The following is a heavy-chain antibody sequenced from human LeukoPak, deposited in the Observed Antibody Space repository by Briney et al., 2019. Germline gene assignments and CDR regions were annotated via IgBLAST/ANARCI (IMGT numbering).Heavy chain of an antibody. CDR3: AREGPVDCSSTSCYADY. V-gene: IGHV3-21*01. J-gene: IGHJ4*02. CDR1: GFTFSSYS. CDR2: IGTSSSTHI. D-gene: IGHD2-2*01. Sequence: GGSVRLSCAASGFTFSSYSMNWVRQAPGKGLEWVSSIGTSSSTHIYYADSVKGRFTISRDNAKNSLSLQMNSLRGEDTAVYYCAREGPVDCSSTSCYADYWGQGTLVTVSS.